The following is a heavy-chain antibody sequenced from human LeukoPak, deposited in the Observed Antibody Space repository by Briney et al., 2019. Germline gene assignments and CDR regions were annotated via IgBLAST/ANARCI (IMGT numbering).Heavy chain of an antibody. CDR2: INPSGGST. CDR1: GYTFTSYY. CDR3: AREVVHYYDSSGGSDY. D-gene: IGHD3-22*01. Sequence: ASVKVPCKASGYTFTSYYMHWVRQAPGQGLEWMGIINPSGGSTSYAQKFQGRVTMTRDMSTSTVYMELSSLRSEDTAVYYCAREVVHYYDSSGGSDYWGQGTLVTVSS. J-gene: IGHJ4*02. V-gene: IGHV1-46*01.